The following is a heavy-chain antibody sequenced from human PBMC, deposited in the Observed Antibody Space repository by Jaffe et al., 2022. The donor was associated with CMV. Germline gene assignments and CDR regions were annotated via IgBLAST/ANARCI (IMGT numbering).Heavy chain of an antibody. CDR2: ISSSSTYI. CDR3: SRGPGHCTNTNCATRFEP. D-gene: IGHD2-2*01. V-gene: IGHV3-21*04. CDR1: GFTLSSYT. Sequence: EVQLVESGGGLVKPGGSLRLSCAASGFTLSSYTMNWVRQAPGKGLEWVSSISSSSTYIYYADSVKGRFTISRDNAKNSLYLQMHSLRAEDTAMYYCSRGPGHCTNTNCATRFEPWGQGTLVTVSS. J-gene: IGHJ5*02.